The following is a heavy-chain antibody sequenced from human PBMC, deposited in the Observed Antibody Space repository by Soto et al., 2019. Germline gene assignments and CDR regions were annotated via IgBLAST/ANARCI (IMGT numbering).Heavy chain of an antibody. V-gene: IGHV1-69*01. J-gene: IGHJ4*02. CDR3: ATHGLVVSSPPYFDN. CDR1: GGTFSGYV. CDR2: FVPLFGTT. D-gene: IGHD6-6*01. Sequence: QLVQSGSEVKKPGSSVKVSCQASGGTFSGYVVTWVRQAPGQGLEWMGEFVPLFGTTNYAQRFSGRINITASESTSTAYMELRTLRSDDTAFYYCATHGLVVSSPPYFDNWGQGTLVTVSS.